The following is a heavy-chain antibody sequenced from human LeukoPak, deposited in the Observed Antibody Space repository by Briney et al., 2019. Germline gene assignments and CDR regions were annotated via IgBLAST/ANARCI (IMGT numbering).Heavy chain of an antibody. CDR2: IIPIFGTA. V-gene: IGHV1-69*13. Sequence: GASVKVSCKASGGTFSSYAISWVRQAPGQGLEWMGGIIPIFGTANYAQKFQGRVTITADESTSTAYMELSSLRSDDTAVYYCARDRGPLANNWFDPWGQGTLVTVSS. J-gene: IGHJ5*02. CDR3: ARDRGPLANNWFDP. CDR1: GGTFSSYA. D-gene: IGHD3-10*01.